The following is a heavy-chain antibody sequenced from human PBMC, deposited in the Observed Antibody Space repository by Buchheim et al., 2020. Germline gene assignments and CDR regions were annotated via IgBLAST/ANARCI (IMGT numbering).Heavy chain of an antibody. V-gene: IGHV3-30*18. J-gene: IGHJ6*02. CDR1: GFTFCSYG. CDR3: AKEVAPRYYNGMDV. D-gene: IGHD3-10*01. Sequence: QVQLVESGGGVVQPGRSLRLSCAASGFTFCSYGMHWVRQAPGKGLEWVAVISYDGSNKYYADSVKGRFTISRDNSKNTMYLQMNSLRADDTAVYYCAKEVAPRYYNGMDVWGQGT. CDR2: ISYDGSNK.